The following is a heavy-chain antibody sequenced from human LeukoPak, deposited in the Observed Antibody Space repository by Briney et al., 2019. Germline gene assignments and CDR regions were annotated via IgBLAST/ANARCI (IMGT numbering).Heavy chain of an antibody. D-gene: IGHD2-8*02. CDR1: GGSFIGYY. CDR3: ARLGRVGYYNYQYMDI. J-gene: IGHJ6*03. CDR2: INHIGNT. V-gene: IGHV4-34*01. Sequence: PSETLSLTCAVYGGSFIGYYWSWIRQPPGKGLEWIGEINHIGNTNYDPSLRSRVTISVDTSKNQFSLTLTSATAADTAVYFCARLGRVGYYNYQYMDIWGNGSTVTVSS.